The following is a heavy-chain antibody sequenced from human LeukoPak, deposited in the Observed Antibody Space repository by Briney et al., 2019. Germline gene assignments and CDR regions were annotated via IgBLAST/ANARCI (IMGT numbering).Heavy chain of an antibody. Sequence: SVKVSCKTSGGTFNNSAISWVRQAPGQGLEWLGGIMPLFGTAGYAQKFQGRVTITKDESTRTVYLELISLTSDDTAVYYCARDVHGDYGSGWFDPWGQGTLVSVSS. D-gene: IGHD4-17*01. CDR2: IMPLFGTA. CDR1: GGTFNNSA. V-gene: IGHV1-69*05. CDR3: ARDVHGDYGSGWFDP. J-gene: IGHJ5*02.